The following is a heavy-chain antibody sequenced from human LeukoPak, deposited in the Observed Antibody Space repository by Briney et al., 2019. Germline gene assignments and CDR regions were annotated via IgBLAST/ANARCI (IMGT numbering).Heavy chain of an antibody. D-gene: IGHD4-17*01. CDR1: GGSISSDY. J-gene: IGHJ6*02. CDR3: ARGPSVTRPYYGMDV. Sequence: SETLSLICTDSGGSISSDYWSWIRQPPGKGLEWNGYIYYSGSTNYNPSLKSRVTISVDTSKNQFSLKLSSVTAADTAVYYCARGPSVTRPYYGMDVWGQGTTVTVS. V-gene: IGHV4-59*01. CDR2: IYYSGST.